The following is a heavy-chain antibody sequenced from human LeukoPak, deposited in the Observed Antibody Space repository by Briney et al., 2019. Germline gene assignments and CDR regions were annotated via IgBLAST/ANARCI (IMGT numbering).Heavy chain of an antibody. J-gene: IGHJ4*02. V-gene: IGHV3-49*03. D-gene: IGHD6-13*01. CDR3: TREEGSSWYNAVALAFDY. Sequence: PGRSLRLCCTASGFTFGDYAMSWFRQAPGKGLEWVGFIRSKAYGGTTEYAASVKGRFTISRDDSKSIAYLQMNSLKTEDTAVYYCTREEGSSWYNAVALAFDYWGQGALVTVSS. CDR2: IRSKAYGGTT. CDR1: GFTFGDYA.